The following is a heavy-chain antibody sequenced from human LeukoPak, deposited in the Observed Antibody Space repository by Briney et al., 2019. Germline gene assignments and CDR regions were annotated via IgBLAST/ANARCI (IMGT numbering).Heavy chain of an antibody. D-gene: IGHD3-10*01. J-gene: IGHJ4*02. CDR3: ARGRLLWFGELLE. V-gene: IGHV3-48*04. CDR1: GFTFSSYG. CDR2: ISSSGSTI. Sequence: GGSLRLSCAASGFTFSSYGMHWVRQAPGKGLEWVSYISSSGSTIYYADSVKGRFTISRDNAKNSLYLQMNSLRAEDTAVYYCARGRLLWFGELLEWGQGTLVTVSS.